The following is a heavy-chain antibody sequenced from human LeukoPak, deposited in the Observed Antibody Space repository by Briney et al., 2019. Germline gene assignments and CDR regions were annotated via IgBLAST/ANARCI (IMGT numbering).Heavy chain of an antibody. D-gene: IGHD1-26*01. CDR2: IKQEGSDK. CDR3: ARYSGDYGWFDP. Sequence: GGSLRLSRAATGFTSGSHWLSWVRQAPGKGLEWVATIKQEGSDKYYVDSVKGRFTISRDNAKKSVHLQMNSLRVEDTAVYFCARYSGDYGWFDPWGQGTLVTVSS. CDR1: GFTSGSHW. V-gene: IGHV3-7*01. J-gene: IGHJ5*02.